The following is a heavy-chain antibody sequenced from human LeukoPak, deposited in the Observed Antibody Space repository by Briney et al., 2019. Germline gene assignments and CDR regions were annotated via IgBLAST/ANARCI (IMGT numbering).Heavy chain of an antibody. V-gene: IGHV3-7*01. Sequence: GGSLRLSCAASGFTFTNYWMSWVRQAPGKGLELVANIKQDRSEKYYVDSVKGRFTISRDNSKNTLYLQMNSLRAEDTAVYYCAKDTVKVTTIRRVPHYMDVWGKGTTVTISS. CDR1: GFTFTNYW. D-gene: IGHD5-12*01. J-gene: IGHJ6*03. CDR2: IKQDRSEK. CDR3: AKDTVKVTTIRRVPHYMDV.